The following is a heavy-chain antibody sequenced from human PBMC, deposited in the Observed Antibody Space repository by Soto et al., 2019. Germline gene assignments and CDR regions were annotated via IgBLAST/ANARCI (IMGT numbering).Heavy chain of an antibody. Sequence: QVQLVQSGAEVKQPGSSVKVSCKAPGGTFSTYAINWVRQAPGQGLEWMGGVIPIFGTPKYAQKFQGRVTITADESTSTGYMELRSLRSEDTAVYYCARSQGGSSSLDIYYYYYYGMDVWGQGTTVTVSS. V-gene: IGHV1-69*01. D-gene: IGHD2-15*01. CDR1: GGTFSTYA. CDR3: ARSQGGSSSLDIYYYYYYGMDV. CDR2: VIPIFGTP. J-gene: IGHJ6*02.